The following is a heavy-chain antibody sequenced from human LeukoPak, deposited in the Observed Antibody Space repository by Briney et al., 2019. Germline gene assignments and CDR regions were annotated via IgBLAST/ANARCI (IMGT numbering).Heavy chain of an antibody. CDR1: GYTLTELS. J-gene: IGHJ6*02. CDR2: FDPEDGET. D-gene: IGHD4-11*01. Sequence: ASVKVSCKVSGYTLTELSMHWVRQAPGKGLEWMGGFDPEDGETIYAQKFQGRVTMTEDTSTDTAYMDLSSLRSEDTAVYYCATWSSNYDSYYYYGMDVWGQGTTVTVSS. CDR3: ATWSSNYDSYYYYGMDV. V-gene: IGHV1-24*01.